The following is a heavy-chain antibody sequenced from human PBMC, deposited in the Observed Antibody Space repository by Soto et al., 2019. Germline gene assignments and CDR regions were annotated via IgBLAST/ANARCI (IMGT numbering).Heavy chain of an antibody. CDR1: GFTFSSYA. CDR3: AKDPSSYGDYTTGGYFDY. D-gene: IGHD4-17*01. CDR2: ISGSGGST. J-gene: IGHJ4*02. V-gene: IGHV3-23*01. Sequence: EVQLLESGGGLVQPGGSLRLSCVASGFTFSSYAMSWVRQAPGKGLEWVSAISGSGGSTYYADSVQGRFTISRDNSMNTLYLQLNSLRAEATAVYYCAKDPSSYGDYTTGGYFDYWGQGPLVTVSS.